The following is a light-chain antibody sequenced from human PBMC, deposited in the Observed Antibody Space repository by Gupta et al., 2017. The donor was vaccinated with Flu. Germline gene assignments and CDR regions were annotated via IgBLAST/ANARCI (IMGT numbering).Light chain of an antibody. J-gene: IGLJ2*01. Sequence: RVPISCSGSTSNIGNNYVSWYQQLPGTAPKLLIYEIRKRPSGVSDRFSGSKSGTSATLDITGLQTADEADYFCEAWDNDLSVVLFGGGTKVTVL. CDR1: TSNIGNNY. CDR3: EAWDNDLSVVL. V-gene: IGLV1-51*02. CDR2: EIR.